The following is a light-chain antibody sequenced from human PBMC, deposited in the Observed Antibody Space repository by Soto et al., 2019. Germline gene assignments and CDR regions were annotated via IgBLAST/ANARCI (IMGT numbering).Light chain of an antibody. CDR3: LQDYIYPWT. V-gene: IGKV1-6*01. J-gene: IGKJ1*01. CDR2: AAS. CDR1: QGIRDD. Sequence: AIQMTQSPSSLSASVGDRVTITCRASQGIRDDLGWYQQKPGEAPKLLIYAASTLQSGVPSRFSGSGSGTDFTLTINSLQPEDFATYFCLQDYIYPWTFGQGTKVEVK.